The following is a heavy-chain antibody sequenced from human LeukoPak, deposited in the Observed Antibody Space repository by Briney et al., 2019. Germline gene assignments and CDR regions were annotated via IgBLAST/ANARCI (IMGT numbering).Heavy chain of an antibody. CDR2: IRYDGSSK. CDR1: GSTFSSYG. CDR3: AKDRDCSGGSCYFNYHYGMDV. J-gene: IGHJ6*02. D-gene: IGHD2-15*01. V-gene: IGHV3-30*02. Sequence: PGGSLRLSCAASGSTFSSYGMHWVRQAPGKGLEWVAFIRYDGSSKYYADSVKGRFTISRDNSKNTLYLQMNSLRAEDTAVYYCAKDRDCSGGSCYFNYHYGMDVWGQGTTVTVSS.